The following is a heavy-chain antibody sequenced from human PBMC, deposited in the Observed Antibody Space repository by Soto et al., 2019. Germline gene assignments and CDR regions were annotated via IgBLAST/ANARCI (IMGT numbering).Heavy chain of an antibody. CDR2: INHSGST. CDR1: GGSFSGYY. J-gene: IGHJ6*02. V-gene: IGHV4-34*01. CDR3: ARISGYCSGGSCYGDYYYYGMDV. D-gene: IGHD2-15*01. Sequence: SETLSLTCAVYGGSFSGYYWSWIRQPPGKGLEWIGEINHSGSTNYNPSLKSRVTISVDTSKNQFSLKLSSVTAADTAVYYYARISGYCSGGSCYGDYYYYGMDVWGQGTTVTVSS.